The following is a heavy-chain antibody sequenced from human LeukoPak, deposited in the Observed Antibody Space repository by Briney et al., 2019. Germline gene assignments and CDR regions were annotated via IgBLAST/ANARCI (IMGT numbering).Heavy chain of an antibody. CDR1: GGSIRSSSYY. CDR3: SRRSSYDFWSGYRYWYFDL. CDR2: IYYSGST. D-gene: IGHD3-3*01. Sequence: SETLSLTXTVSGGSIRSSSYYWDWIRQPPGKGREWIGSIYYSGSTYYNPSLKSRVTISVDTSKNQFSLKLSSVTAADTAVYYCSRRSSYDFWSGYRYWYFDLWGRGTLVTVSS. J-gene: IGHJ2*01. V-gene: IGHV4-39*01.